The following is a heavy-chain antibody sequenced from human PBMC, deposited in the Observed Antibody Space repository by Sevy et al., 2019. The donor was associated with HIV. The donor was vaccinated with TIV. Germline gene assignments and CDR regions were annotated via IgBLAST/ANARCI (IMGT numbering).Heavy chain of an antibody. Sequence: GESLKISCKGSGYSFTTYWIGWVRQMPGKGLEWMGIIFPGDSDTRYSPSCQGQVTTSADNAISTAYLQWSSLKASDTAIYYCAGARGIADYLYGMDVWGQGTTVTVSS. J-gene: IGHJ6*02. D-gene: IGHD1-26*01. V-gene: IGHV5-51*01. CDR3: AGARGIADYLYGMDV. CDR2: IFPGDSDT. CDR1: GYSFTTYW.